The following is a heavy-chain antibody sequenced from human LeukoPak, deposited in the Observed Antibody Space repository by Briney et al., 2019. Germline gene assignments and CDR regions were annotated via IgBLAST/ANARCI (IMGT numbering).Heavy chain of an antibody. CDR3: ARGPGSAVAGDY. CDR2: INPNSGST. V-gene: IGHV1-2*02. Sequence: ASVKVSCKASGYTFTGYYMHWVRQAPGQGLEWMGWINPNSGSTNYAQKFQGRVTMTRDTSISTAYMELSRLRSDDTAVYYCARGPGSAVAGDYWGQGTLVTVSS. J-gene: IGHJ4*02. D-gene: IGHD6-19*01. CDR1: GYTFTGYY.